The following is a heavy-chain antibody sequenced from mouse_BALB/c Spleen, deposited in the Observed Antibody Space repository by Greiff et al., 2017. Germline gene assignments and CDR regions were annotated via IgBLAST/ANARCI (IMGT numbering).Heavy chain of an antibody. CDR1: GFTFTDYY. CDR2: IRNKANGYTT. Sequence: EVQLVESGGGLVQPGGSLRLSCATSGFTFTDYYMSWVRQPPGKALEWLGFIRNKANGYTTEYSASVKGRFTISRDNSQSILYLQMNTLRAEDSATYYCAREGYDAFAYWGQGTLVTVSA. D-gene: IGHD2-2*01. CDR3: AREGYDAFAY. J-gene: IGHJ3*01. V-gene: IGHV7-3*02.